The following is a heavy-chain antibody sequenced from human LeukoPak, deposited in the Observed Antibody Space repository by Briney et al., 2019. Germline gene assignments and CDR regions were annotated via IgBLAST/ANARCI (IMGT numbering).Heavy chain of an antibody. Sequence: SETLSLTCTVSGGSISSSSYYWGWIRQPPGKGLEWIGSIYYSGSTYYNPSLKSRVTISVDTSKNQFSLKLSSVTAADTAVYYCARDGFNIPYCSGGSCYADYWGQGTLVTVSS. CDR1: GGSISSSSYY. D-gene: IGHD2-15*01. CDR3: ARDGFNIPYCSGGSCYADY. V-gene: IGHV4-39*07. CDR2: IYYSGST. J-gene: IGHJ4*02.